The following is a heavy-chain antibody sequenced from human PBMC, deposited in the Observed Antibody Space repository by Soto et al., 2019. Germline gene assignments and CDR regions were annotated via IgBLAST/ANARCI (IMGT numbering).Heavy chain of an antibody. D-gene: IGHD3-3*01. CDR3: ARGYNDFWSGYLTWFDP. J-gene: IGHJ5*02. Sequence: LHCLWWLHYSGSTNYNPSLKSRVTISVDTSKNQFSLKLSSLTAADTAVYYCARGYNDFWSGYLTWFDPWGQGTLVTVS. V-gene: IGHV4-59*09. CDR2: LHYSGST.